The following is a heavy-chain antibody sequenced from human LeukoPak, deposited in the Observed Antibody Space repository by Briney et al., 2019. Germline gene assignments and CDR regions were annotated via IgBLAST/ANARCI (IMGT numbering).Heavy chain of an antibody. V-gene: IGHV4-59*08. J-gene: IGHJ4*02. CDR2: IYSSGST. CDR1: GGSISSYY. Sequence: SETLPLTCTVSGGSISSYYWSWIRRPPGKGLEWIGYIYSSGSTNYNPSLESRVTISVDTSKNQFSLKLSSVTAADTAVYYCARRGYSTGWYYFDYWGQGTLVTVSS. CDR3: ARRGYSTGWYYFDY. D-gene: IGHD6-19*01.